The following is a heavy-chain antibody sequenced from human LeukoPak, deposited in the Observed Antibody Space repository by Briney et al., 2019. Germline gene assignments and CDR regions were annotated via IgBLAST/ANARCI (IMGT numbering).Heavy chain of an antibody. CDR3: ARVSAVAGYYGMDV. J-gene: IGHJ6*02. CDR2: IGTAGDT. CDR1: GFTFSSYD. D-gene: IGHD6-19*01. V-gene: IGHV3-13*01. Sequence: PGGSLRLSCAASGFTFSSYDMHWVRQATGKVLECVSAIGTAGDTYYPGSVKGRFTISRENAKNSLYLQMNSLRAGDTAVYYCARVSAVAGYYGMDVWGQGTTVTVSS.